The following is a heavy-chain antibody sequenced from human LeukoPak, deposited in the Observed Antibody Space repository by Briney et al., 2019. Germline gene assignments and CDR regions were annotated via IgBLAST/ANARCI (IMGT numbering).Heavy chain of an antibody. V-gene: IGHV1-18*01. J-gene: IGHJ3*02. CDR1: GYTFTRYG. Sequence: ASVKVSCKASGYTFTRYGISWVRQAPGQGLEWMGWISAYNGDTNYAQKLQDRVTMTTDTSTNTAYMELRILRSDDTAVYYCARVVLKGVDAFDIWGQGTMVTVSS. CDR3: ARVVLKGVDAFDI. D-gene: IGHD2-21*01. CDR2: ISAYNGDT.